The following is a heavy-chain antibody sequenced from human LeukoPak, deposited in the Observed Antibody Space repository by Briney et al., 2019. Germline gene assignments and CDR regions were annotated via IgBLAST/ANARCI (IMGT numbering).Heavy chain of an antibody. V-gene: IGHV1-2*02. CDR2: INPNSGGT. D-gene: IGHD1-26*01. Sequence: ASVKVSCKASGYTFTGYYMHWVRHAPGQGLEWMGWINPNSGGTNYAQKFQGRVTMTRDTSISTAYMELSRLRSDDTAVYYCARGRGSGSYLYYYYGMDVWGQGTTVTVSS. CDR3: ARGRGSGSYLYYYYGMDV. CDR1: GYTFTGYY. J-gene: IGHJ6*02.